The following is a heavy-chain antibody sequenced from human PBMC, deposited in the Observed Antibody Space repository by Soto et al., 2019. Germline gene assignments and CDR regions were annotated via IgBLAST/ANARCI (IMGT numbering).Heavy chain of an antibody. CDR2: ISPYDGST. J-gene: IGHJ6*02. D-gene: IGHD1-26*01. V-gene: IGHV1-46*02. CDR1: GFTFNNYF. Sequence: QVQLVQSGAEVKKPGASVKVSCKASGFTFNNYFFHWVRQAPRQGLEWMGIISPYDGSTNYEQSLQGRVTMTSDTSTSTVYMELSSLRSEDTAVYYCARGDGRGSTGFYYCYGMDVWGHGTTVTVSS. CDR3: ARGDGRGSTGFYYCYGMDV.